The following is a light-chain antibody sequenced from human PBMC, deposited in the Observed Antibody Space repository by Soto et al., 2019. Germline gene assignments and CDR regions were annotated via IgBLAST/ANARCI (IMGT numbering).Light chain of an antibody. J-gene: IGKJ2*01. CDR1: QSVGSDY. V-gene: IGKV3-20*01. Sequence: DIVLTQSPGTLSLSPGERATLSCRASQSVGSDYLAWYQQKRGQAPRLLMYGASSRATGIPDRFSGSGSGTDFTLTISRLEPEDSAVYYCQQYGNLMYTFGQVTKLEIK. CDR3: QQYGNLMYT. CDR2: GAS.